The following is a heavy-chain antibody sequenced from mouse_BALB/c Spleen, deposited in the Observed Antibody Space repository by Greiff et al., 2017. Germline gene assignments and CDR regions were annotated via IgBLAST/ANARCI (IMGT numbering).Heavy chain of an antibody. CDR2: ISSGGSYT. J-gene: IGHJ3*01. D-gene: IGHD1-1*01. CDR1: GFTFSSYG. Sequence: DVMLVESGGDLVKPGGSLKLSCAASGFTFSSYGMSWVRQTPDKRLEWVATISSGGSYTYYPDSVKGRFTISRDNAKNTLYLQMSSLKSEDTAMYYCATYGSSFFAYWGQGTLVTVSA. CDR3: ATYGSSFFAY. V-gene: IGHV5-6*02.